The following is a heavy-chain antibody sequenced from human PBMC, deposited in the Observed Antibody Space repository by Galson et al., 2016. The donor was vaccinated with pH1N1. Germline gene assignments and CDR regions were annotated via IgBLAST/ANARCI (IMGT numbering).Heavy chain of an antibody. Sequence: SLRLSCAASGFTFSSYGMHWVRQAPGKGLEWVAVISYDGGKKYYADSVKGRFTISRDNSKNTLYLQMNSLRAEDTAVYYCAKPIYGSGGFDPWGQGTLVTVSS. CDR1: GFTFSSYG. CDR2: ISYDGGKK. D-gene: IGHD3-10*01. V-gene: IGHV3-30*18. CDR3: AKPIYGSGGFDP. J-gene: IGHJ5*02.